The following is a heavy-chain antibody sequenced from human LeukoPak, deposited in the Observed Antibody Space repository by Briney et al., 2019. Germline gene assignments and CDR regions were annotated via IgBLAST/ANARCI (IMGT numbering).Heavy chain of an antibody. J-gene: IGHJ4*02. Sequence: PGGSLRLSCAASGFTFSSYAMSWVRQAPGKGLEWVSAISGSGGSTYYADSVKGRFTISRDNSKNTLYLQMNSLRAEDTAVYYCAKGQYKNSGSYATDDYWGQGTLVTVSS. CDR3: AKGQYKNSGSYATDDY. V-gene: IGHV3-23*01. D-gene: IGHD1-26*01. CDR1: GFTFSSYA. CDR2: ISGSGGST.